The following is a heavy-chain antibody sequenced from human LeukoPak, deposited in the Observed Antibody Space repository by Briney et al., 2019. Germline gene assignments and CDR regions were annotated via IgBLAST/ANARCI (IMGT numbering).Heavy chain of an antibody. CDR3: ARGNYHAMDV. Sequence: GGSLRLSCAASGFTFSNYWMRWVRQTPGEGLVCVSLIKGDGSSTTYADSVKGRFTISRDNAKNTVYLQMNSLRAEDTAVYYCARGNYHAMDVWGQGTTVTVSS. CDR1: GFTFSNYW. CDR2: IKGDGSST. J-gene: IGHJ6*02. V-gene: IGHV3-74*01.